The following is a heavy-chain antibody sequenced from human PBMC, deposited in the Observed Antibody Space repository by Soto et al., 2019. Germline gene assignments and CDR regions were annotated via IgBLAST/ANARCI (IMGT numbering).Heavy chain of an antibody. D-gene: IGHD4-4*01. Sequence: GGSLRLSCAASGFTFDDYAMHWVRQAPGKGLEWVSGISWNSGSIGYADSVKGRFTISRDNAKNSLYLQMNSLRAEDTALYYCAKSPYSNYAYGMDVWGQGTTVTVYS. J-gene: IGHJ6*02. V-gene: IGHV3-9*01. CDR2: ISWNSGSI. CDR3: AKSPYSNYAYGMDV. CDR1: GFTFDDYA.